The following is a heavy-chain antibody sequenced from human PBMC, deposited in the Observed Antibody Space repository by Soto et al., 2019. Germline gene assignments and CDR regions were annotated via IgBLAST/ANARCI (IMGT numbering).Heavy chain of an antibody. D-gene: IGHD3-10*01. CDR1: GGSVSIGDYY. CDR2: IYYSGNT. V-gene: IGHV4-30-4*01. CDR3: ARSPAYYSGSGSYLTSFDP. Sequence: PSETLSLTCTVSGGSVSIGDYYLTWIRQPPGKGLEWIGDIYYSGNTYFNSSLRGRVTISMDTSKNQFSLRLSSVTAADTAVYYFARSPAYYSGSGSYLTSFDPWVQGTLVTISS. J-gene: IGHJ5*02.